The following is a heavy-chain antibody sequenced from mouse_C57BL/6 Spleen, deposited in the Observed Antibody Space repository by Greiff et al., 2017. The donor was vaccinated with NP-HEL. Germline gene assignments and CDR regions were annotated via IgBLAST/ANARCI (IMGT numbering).Heavy chain of an antibody. J-gene: IGHJ3*01. V-gene: IGHV1-50*01. CDR2: IDPSDSYT. CDR3: ARSGDSSGYSCFAY. D-gene: IGHD3-2*02. CDR1: GYTFTSYW. Sequence: VQLQQSGAELVKPGASVKLSCKASGYTFTSYWMQWVKQRPGQGLEWIGEIDPSDSYTNYNQKFKGKATLTVDTSSSTAYMQLSSLTSEDSAVYYCARSGDSSGYSCFAYWGQGTLVTVSA.